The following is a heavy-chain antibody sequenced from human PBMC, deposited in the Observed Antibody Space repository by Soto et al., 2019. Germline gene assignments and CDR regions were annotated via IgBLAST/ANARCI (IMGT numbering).Heavy chain of an antibody. Sequence: GASVKVSCKASGYTFTSYGISWVRQAPGQGLEWMGWISAYNGNTNYAQKLQGRVTMTTDTSTSTAYMELRSLRSDDTAVFYCARDFSDRGQGAVYDFWSGYNNWFDPWGQGTLVTVSS. D-gene: IGHD3-3*01. V-gene: IGHV1-18*01. CDR2: ISAYNGNT. J-gene: IGHJ5*02. CDR3: ARDFSDRGQGAVYDFWSGYNNWFDP. CDR1: GYTFTSYG.